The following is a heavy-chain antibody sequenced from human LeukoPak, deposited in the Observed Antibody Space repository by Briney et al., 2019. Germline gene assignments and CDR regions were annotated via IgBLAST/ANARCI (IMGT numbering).Heavy chain of an antibody. V-gene: IGHV4-59*12. CDR1: GGSINTYY. J-gene: IGHJ4*02. Sequence: SETLSLTCSVSGGSINTYYWSWIRQTPGKGLEWIGFIYYTGSTNYNPSLKSRVTMSVDTSKSQFSLKLTSVTAEDTAVYYCARGGDADDPYYFDYWGQGTLVTVSS. D-gene: IGHD3-10*01. CDR2: IYYTGST. CDR3: ARGGDADDPYYFDY.